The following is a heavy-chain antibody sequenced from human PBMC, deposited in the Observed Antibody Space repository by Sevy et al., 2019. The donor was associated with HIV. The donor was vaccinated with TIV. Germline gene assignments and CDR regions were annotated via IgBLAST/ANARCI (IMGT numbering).Heavy chain of an antibody. Sequence: GGSLRLSCAASGFTFSSYWMSWVRQAPGKGLEWVANIKQDGSEKYYGDSVKGRFTISRDNAKNSLYLQMNSLRAEDTAVYYCARDLLPAAKLPVAFDIWGQGTMVTVSS. V-gene: IGHV3-7*01. CDR1: GFTFSSYW. J-gene: IGHJ3*02. CDR3: ARDLLPAAKLPVAFDI. CDR2: IKQDGSEK. D-gene: IGHD2-2*01.